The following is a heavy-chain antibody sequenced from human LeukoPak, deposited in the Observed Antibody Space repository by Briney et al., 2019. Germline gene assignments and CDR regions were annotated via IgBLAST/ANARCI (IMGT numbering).Heavy chain of an antibody. V-gene: IGHV4-38-2*02. J-gene: IGHJ4*02. D-gene: IGHD2-2*01. CDR3: ASVHYDIVVVPAIPEPWFFDY. CDR2: IYHSGST. CDR1: GYSISSGYY. Sequence: SETLSLTCTVSGYSISSGYYWGWIRQPPGKGLEWIGSIYHSGSTYYNPSLKSRVTISVDTSKKQFSLKLSSVTAADTAVYYCASVHYDIVVVPAIPEPWFFDYWGQGTLVTVSS.